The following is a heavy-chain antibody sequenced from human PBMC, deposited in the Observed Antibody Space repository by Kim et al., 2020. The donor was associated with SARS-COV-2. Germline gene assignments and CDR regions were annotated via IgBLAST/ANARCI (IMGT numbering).Heavy chain of an antibody. CDR1: GGSFSGYY. CDR3: ARGSVVVTALPFDY. CDR2: INHSGST. D-gene: IGHD2-21*02. Sequence: SETLSLTCAVYGGSFSGYYWSWIRQPPGKGLEWIGEINHSGSTNYNPSLKSRVTISVDTSKNQFSLKLSSVTAADTAVYYCARGSVVVTALPFDYLGQGTLVTVAS. J-gene: IGHJ4*02. V-gene: IGHV4-34*01.